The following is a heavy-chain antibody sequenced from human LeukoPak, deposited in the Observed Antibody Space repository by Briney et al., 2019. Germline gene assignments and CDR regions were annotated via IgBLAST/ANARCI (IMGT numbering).Heavy chain of an antibody. CDR2: IRSKTDGGTT. D-gene: IGHD3/OR15-3a*01. J-gene: IGHJ4*02. CDR1: GFTFSSYA. Sequence: GGSLRLSCAASGFTFSSYAMHWVRQAPGKGLDWVGRIRSKTDGGTTDYAAAVKGRFTISRDDSRNMLYLQMNSLKTEDTAVYYCTTWTDLYDYWGQGTLVTVSS. V-gene: IGHV3-15*01. CDR3: TTWTDLYDY.